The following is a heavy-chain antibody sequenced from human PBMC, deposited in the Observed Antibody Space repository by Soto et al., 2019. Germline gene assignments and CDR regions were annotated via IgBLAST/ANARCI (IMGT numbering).Heavy chain of an antibody. Sequence: EVQLVESGGGLVQPGGSLRLSCAASGFTFSTYDMHWVRQVTGKRLEWVSVIGTGGDAYYPDSVKGRFTISRENAKNSMYLQMNSLGVGDPAVFYCARGTLSSGGVDAGGKGTRVTFSS. CDR3: ARGTLSSGGVDA. CDR1: GFTFSTYD. V-gene: IGHV3-13*01. CDR2: IGTGGDA. J-gene: IGHJ6*03. D-gene: IGHD1-26*01.